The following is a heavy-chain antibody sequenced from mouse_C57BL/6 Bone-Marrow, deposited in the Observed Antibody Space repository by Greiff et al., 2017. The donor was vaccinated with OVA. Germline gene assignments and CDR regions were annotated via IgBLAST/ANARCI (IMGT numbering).Heavy chain of an antibody. Sequence: EVQLQESGAELVRPGASVTLSCTASGFHIKDYYMHWVKQRPEQGLEWIGRIDPEDGDTEYAPKFQGKATMTADTSSNTAYLQLSSLTSEDTAVYYCTAERLRPWFAYWGQGTLVTVS. V-gene: IGHV14-1*01. CDR1: GFHIKDYY. CDR3: TAERLRPWFAY. D-gene: IGHD2-4*01. J-gene: IGHJ3*01. CDR2: IDPEDGDT.